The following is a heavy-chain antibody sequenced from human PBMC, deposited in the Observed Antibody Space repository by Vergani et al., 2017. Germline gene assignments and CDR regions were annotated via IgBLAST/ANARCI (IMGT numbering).Heavy chain of an antibody. Sequence: EVQLVESGGGVVRPGGSLRLSCAASGFSFDDYVMSWVRQAPGKGLEWVSGITWNGGSTGFADSVKGRFTISRDNAKNSLHLQMNSLKTEDTAVYYCTIPRSTAGGAFDIWGQGTMVTVSS. J-gene: IGHJ3*02. D-gene: IGHD2-2*02. CDR3: TIPRSTAGGAFDI. CDR1: GFSFDDYV. V-gene: IGHV3-20*04. CDR2: ITWNGGST.